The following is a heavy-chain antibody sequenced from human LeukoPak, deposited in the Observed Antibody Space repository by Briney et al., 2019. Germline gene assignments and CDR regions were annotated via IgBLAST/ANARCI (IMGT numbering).Heavy chain of an antibody. D-gene: IGHD1-14*01. J-gene: IGHJ6*02. CDR1: GYTFTNYA. CDR2: ISTNTGIP. CDR3: ARVRGMPCYGMDV. Sequence: ASVKVSCKASGYTFTNYALNWVRQAPGQGVEWMGWISTNTGIPTYAQGFTGRFVFSWDTSVTTAYLQISSLKAEDTAVYYCARVRGMPCYGMDVWGQGTTVTVSS. V-gene: IGHV7-4-1*02.